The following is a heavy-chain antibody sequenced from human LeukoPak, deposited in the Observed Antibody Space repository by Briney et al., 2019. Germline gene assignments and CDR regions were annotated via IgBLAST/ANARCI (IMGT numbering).Heavy chain of an antibody. V-gene: IGHV4-34*01. CDR3: ARTPSAATRYYYYYGMDV. CDR1: GWTFSSYY. J-gene: IGHJ6*04. CDR2: INHSGST. Sequence: SETLSLTCAVSGWTFSSYYWSWIRQPPGKGLEWIGVINHSGSTNYNPSLKSRVTISVDTSKNQFSLKLSSVTAADTAVYYCARTPSAATRYYYYYGMDVWGKGTTVTVSS. D-gene: IGHD2-15*01.